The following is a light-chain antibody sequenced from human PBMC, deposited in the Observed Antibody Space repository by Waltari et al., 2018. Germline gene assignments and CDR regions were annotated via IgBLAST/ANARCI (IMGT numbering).Light chain of an antibody. CDR1: QDITNY. Sequence: DIQLTQSPPSLSASVGARVTITCRASQDITNYLNWYQQKPGKAPKLLIHDASKLEIGVPSRFSGNQSGTHFTLTIGSLQPEDIGTYYCQRYDNLPIFAFGPGTKVEI. V-gene: IGKV1-33*01. CDR2: DAS. CDR3: QRYDNLPIFA. J-gene: IGKJ3*01.